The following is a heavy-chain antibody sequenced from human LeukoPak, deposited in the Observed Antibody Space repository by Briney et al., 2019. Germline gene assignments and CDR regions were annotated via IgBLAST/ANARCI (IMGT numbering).Heavy chain of an antibody. Sequence: GGSLRLSCAASGFTFSSYTIHWVRQPPGKGLEWVAVISFDGSNKYYADSVKGRFTISRDNSKNTLYLQMNSLRAEDTAVYYCASGRFIGRFDYWGQGTLVTVSS. J-gene: IGHJ4*02. V-gene: IGHV3-30*14. CDR2: ISFDGSNK. CDR3: ASGRFIGRFDY. D-gene: IGHD1-26*01. CDR1: GFTFSSYT.